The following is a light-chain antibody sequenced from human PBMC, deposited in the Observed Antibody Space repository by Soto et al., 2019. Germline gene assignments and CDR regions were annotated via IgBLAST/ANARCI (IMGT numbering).Light chain of an antibody. V-gene: IGKV3-20*01. CDR2: GAS. CDR1: QSVSSSY. CDR3: QQHSSSFT. Sequence: EIVLTQSPGTLSLSPGERATLSCRASQSVSSSYLAWYQQKSGQAPRLLIYGASSRATGIPDRFSGSGSGTDFTLTISRLEPEDFAVYYCQQHSSSFTFGPGTKVDIK. J-gene: IGKJ3*01.